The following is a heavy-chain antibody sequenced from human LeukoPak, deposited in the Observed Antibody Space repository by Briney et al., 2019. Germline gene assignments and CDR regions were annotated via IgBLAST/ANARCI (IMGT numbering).Heavy chain of an antibody. D-gene: IGHD2-15*01. CDR2: IKHDASEM. J-gene: IGHJ4*02. V-gene: IGHV3-7*01. CDR3: ARARYLNS. CDR1: GFTLSDNW. Sequence: GWSLRLSCVGSGFTLSDNWTTSVRLAPGWGLEWVANIKHDASEMNYADSVKVRFTISRDNAKNSVYLQMDRLRAEDTAVYYCARARYLNSWGQGTLVTVSS.